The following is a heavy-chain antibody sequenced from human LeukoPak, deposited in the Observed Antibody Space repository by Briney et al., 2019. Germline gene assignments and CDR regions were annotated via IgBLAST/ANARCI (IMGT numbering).Heavy chain of an antibody. J-gene: IGHJ3*02. CDR1: GFTFDDYA. V-gene: IGHV3-9*01. D-gene: IGHD3-16*01. CDR3: AKDQGGAFDI. Sequence: PGGSLRLSCAASGFTFDDYAMHWVRQAPGKGLEWVSGISWNSGSIGYADSVKGRFTISRDNAKNSLYLQMNSLRAEDTALYYCAKDQGGAFDIWGQGTMVTVSS. CDR2: ISWNSGSI.